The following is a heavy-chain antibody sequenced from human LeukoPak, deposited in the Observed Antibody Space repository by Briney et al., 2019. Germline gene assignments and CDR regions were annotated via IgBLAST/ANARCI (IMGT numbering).Heavy chain of an antibody. J-gene: IGHJ4*02. Sequence: ASVKVSCKASGYTFTDYYIHWVRQAPGQGLEWMGWINPNSGGTNSAQKFQGRVTMTRDTSISTAYMELTRLRSDDTAVYYCAREPGIAVGVLVDYWGQGTLVTVSS. D-gene: IGHD6-19*01. CDR3: AREPGIAVGVLVDY. V-gene: IGHV1-2*02. CDR1: GYTFTDYY. CDR2: INPNSGGT.